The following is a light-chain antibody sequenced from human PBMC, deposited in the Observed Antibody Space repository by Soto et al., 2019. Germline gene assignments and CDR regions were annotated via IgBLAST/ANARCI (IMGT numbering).Light chain of an antibody. J-gene: IGKJ5*01. CDR2: AAS. Sequence: IGWTPSDRTLSLSRGGRATRACRASQSVTSSYLAWYQQKPGQAPRLLMYAASSRATGIPDRFSGSGTGTDFTLTISRLEAEDFALYYCQQPYSSPITFGEGTRLVIK. V-gene: IGKV3-20*01. CDR1: QSVTSSY. CDR3: QQPYSSPIT.